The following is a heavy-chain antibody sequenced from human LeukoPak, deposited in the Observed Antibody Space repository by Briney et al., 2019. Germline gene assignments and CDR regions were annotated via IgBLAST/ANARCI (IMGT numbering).Heavy chain of an antibody. Sequence: PGGSLRLSCAASGFTFSPYWMHWVRQAPGKGLVWVSRVNSDGTSTAYVDSVKGRFTISRDNAKNTLYLQMNSLGADDTAVYYCARDEGWYYFDYWGQGALVTVSS. D-gene: IGHD6-19*01. CDR1: GFTFSPYW. CDR2: VNSDGTST. V-gene: IGHV3-74*01. CDR3: ARDEGWYYFDY. J-gene: IGHJ4*02.